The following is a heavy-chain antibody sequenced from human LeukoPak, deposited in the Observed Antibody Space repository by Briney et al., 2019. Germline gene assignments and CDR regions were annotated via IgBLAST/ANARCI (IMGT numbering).Heavy chain of an antibody. CDR3: ATGSGLWSPDY. J-gene: IGHJ4*02. CDR2: ISDSSDAI. CDR1: GFTFKSCE. Sequence: GGSLRLSCAASGFTFKSCEMNWVRQAPGKGLEWVSYISDSSDAIYYADSVKGRFTISRDNAKNRLYVQMNSLRAEDTAVYYCATGSGLWSPDYWGQGTLVTVSS. D-gene: IGHD5-18*01. V-gene: IGHV3-48*03.